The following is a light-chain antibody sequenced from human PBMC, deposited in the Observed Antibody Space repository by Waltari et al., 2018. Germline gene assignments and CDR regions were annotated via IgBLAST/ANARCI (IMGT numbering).Light chain of an antibody. CDR3: QNHERLPAT. J-gene: IGKJ1*01. Sequence: EIVLTQSPGTQSLSPGERATLSCRASQSIGRYLAWYQQKPDQAPRLLIYGASSRATGIPDRFSGSGSGTDFSLTISRLEPEDFAVYYCQNHERLPATFGQGTKVEIK. V-gene: IGKV3-20*01. CDR2: GAS. CDR1: QSIGRY.